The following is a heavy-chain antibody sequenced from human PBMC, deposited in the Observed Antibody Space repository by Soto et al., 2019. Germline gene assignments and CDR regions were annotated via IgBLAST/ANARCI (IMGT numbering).Heavy chain of an antibody. Sequence: SETLSLTCTVSGGSISSADYYWSWIRQPPGKGLEWIGYIYYSGSTYYNPSLKSRVTISVDTSKNQFSLKLSSVTAADTALYYCARYYCSDGSCLVDPWGQGTLVTVS. V-gene: IGHV4-30-4*01. CDR1: GGSISSADYY. CDR2: IYYSGST. D-gene: IGHD2-15*01. CDR3: ARYYCSDGSCLVDP. J-gene: IGHJ5*02.